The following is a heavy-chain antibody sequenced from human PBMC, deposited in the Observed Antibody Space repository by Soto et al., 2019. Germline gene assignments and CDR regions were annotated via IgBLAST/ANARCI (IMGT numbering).Heavy chain of an antibody. V-gene: IGHV1-2*02. Sequence: ASVKVSCKASGYTFTCYYMHWVRQAPGQGLEWMGWINPNSGGTNYAQKFQGRVTMTRDTSISTAYMELSRLRSDDTAVYYCAREGGYCSSTSCYRGAKYYGSGSYSYYFDYWGQGTLVTLSS. CDR3: AREGGYCSSTSCYRGAKYYGSGSYSYYFDY. CDR1: GYTFTCYY. D-gene: IGHD2-2*02. J-gene: IGHJ4*02. CDR2: INPNSGGT.